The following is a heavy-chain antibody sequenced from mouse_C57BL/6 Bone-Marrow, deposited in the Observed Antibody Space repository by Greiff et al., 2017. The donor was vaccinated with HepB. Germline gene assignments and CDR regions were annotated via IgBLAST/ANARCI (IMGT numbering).Heavy chain of an antibody. CDR3: ATIYYYGPYYFDY. D-gene: IGHD1-1*01. Sequence: EVQLQQSGPELVKPGASVKISCKASGYTFTDYYMNWVKQSHGKSLEWIGDINPNNGGTSYNQKFKGKATLTVDKSSSTAYMELRSLTSEDSAVYYCATIYYYGPYYFDYWGQGTTLTVSS. V-gene: IGHV1-26*01. J-gene: IGHJ2*01. CDR1: GYTFTDYY. CDR2: INPNNGGT.